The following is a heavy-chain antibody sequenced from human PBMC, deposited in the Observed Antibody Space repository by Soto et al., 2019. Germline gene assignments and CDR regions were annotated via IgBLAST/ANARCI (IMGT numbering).Heavy chain of an antibody. D-gene: IGHD6-19*01. CDR1: GFTFTDSY. Sequence: QVQLLQSGAEVKKPGASVKVSCKSSGFTFTDSYIPWVRQAPGQGLEWMGWISPNSGGTNYAQNVQGRVTMTRDTSINTAYMELSSLKSDDTDVYFCARPPYSSGWFFDYWGQGTLVTVSS. V-gene: IGHV1-2*02. J-gene: IGHJ4*02. CDR3: ARPPYSSGWFFDY. CDR2: ISPNSGGT.